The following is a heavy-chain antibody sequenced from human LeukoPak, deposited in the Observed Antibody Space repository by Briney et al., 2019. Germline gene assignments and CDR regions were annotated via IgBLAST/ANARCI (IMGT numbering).Heavy chain of an antibody. J-gene: IGHJ4*02. CDR3: ARVSGYFDY. V-gene: IGHV4-39*07. Sequence: PSETLSLTCTASGGSISSSSYYWGWIRQPPGKGLEWIGSIYYSGSTYYNPSLKSRVTISVDTSKNQFSLKLSSVTAADTAVYYCARVSGYFDYWGQGTLVTVSS. CDR1: GGSISSSSYY. CDR2: IYYSGST. D-gene: IGHD3-3*01.